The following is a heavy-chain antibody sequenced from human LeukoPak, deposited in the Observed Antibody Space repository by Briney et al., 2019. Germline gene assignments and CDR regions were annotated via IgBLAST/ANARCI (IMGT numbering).Heavy chain of an antibody. CDR3: TRGGSPPEALGDAFDI. J-gene: IGHJ3*02. CDR1: GFTFSSYW. D-gene: IGHD1-26*01. Sequence: PGGSLRLSCAASGFTFSSYWMHWVRQAPGKGLVWVSRINSDAITTRYADSVKGLFTIARDNAKNTLYLQMNSLRAEDTAVYYCTRGGSPPEALGDAFDIWGQGAMVTVSS. V-gene: IGHV3-74*01. CDR2: INSDAITT.